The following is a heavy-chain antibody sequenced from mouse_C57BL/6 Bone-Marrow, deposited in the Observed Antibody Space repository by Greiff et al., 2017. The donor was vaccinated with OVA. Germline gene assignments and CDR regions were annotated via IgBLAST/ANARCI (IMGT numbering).Heavy chain of an antibody. J-gene: IGHJ2*01. CDR2: IDPENGDN. Sequence: VQLQQSGAELVRPGASVTLSCTASGFNIKDDYMHWVKQRPEQGLEWIGWIDPENGDNEYASKFQGKANITADTSSNTAYRQLSSLTSEDTAVYYCTTAVTTANYFDYWGQGTTLTVSS. V-gene: IGHV14-4*01. CDR3: TTAVTTANYFDY. D-gene: IGHD1-2*01. CDR1: GFNIKDDY.